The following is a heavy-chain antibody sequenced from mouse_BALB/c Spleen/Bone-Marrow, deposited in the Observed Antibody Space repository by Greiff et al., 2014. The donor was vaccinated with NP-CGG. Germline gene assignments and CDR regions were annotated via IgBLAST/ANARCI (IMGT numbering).Heavy chain of an antibody. CDR2: VHPSDIET. D-gene: IGHD2-4*01. V-gene: IGHV1-61*01. CDR1: GYSFTIYW. J-gene: IGHJ3*01. CDR3: ARGEITAFAY. Sequence: QVQLQQSGAELVRPGASVKLSCKASGYSFTIYWMNWVKQRPGQGLEWIGMVHPSDIETRLNQKFKDKATLTVDKSSNTAYMQLCSPTSEDSAVYYCARGEITAFAYWGQGTLVTVSA.